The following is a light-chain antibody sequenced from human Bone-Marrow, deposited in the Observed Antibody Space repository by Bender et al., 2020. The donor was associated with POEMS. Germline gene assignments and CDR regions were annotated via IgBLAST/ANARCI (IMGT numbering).Light chain of an antibody. J-gene: IGLJ3*02. Sequence: QSVLTQPPSASGTPGQRVTISCSGSSSNIGTNPVNWYQQLPGTAPKLLIYINNQRPSGVPDRFSGSKSGTSASLAISGLQSEDEADYLCATWDDSLNGPVFGGGTKLTVL. CDR3: ATWDDSLNGPV. CDR1: SSNIGTNP. V-gene: IGLV1-44*01. CDR2: INN.